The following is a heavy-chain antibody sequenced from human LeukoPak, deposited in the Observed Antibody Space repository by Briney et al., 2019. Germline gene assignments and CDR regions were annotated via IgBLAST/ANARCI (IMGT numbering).Heavy chain of an antibody. D-gene: IGHD6-13*01. CDR1: GFTFSSYS. V-gene: IGHV3-21*01. Sequence: GGSLRLSCAASGFTFSSYSMNWVRQAPGKVLEWVSSISSSSSYIYYADSVKGRFTISRDNAKNSLYLQMNSLRAEDTAVYYCARRIAAAGTSWFDPWGQGTLVTVSS. CDR3: ARRIAAAGTSWFDP. J-gene: IGHJ5*02. CDR2: ISSSSSYI.